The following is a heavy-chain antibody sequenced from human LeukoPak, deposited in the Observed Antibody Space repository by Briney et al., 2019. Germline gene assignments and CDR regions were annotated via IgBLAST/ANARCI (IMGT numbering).Heavy chain of an antibody. CDR2: ISDSSNYI. Sequence: GGSLRLSCAASGFTFSSYNMNWVRQAPGKGLEWVSSISDSSNYIYYADSVKGRFTISRDNAKNSLYLEMNSLRAEDTAVYHCVRDWDDYGDHTTRRFDYWGQGTLVTVSS. CDR3: VRDWDDYGDHTTRRFDY. J-gene: IGHJ4*02. CDR1: GFTFSSYN. D-gene: IGHD4-17*01. V-gene: IGHV3-21*01.